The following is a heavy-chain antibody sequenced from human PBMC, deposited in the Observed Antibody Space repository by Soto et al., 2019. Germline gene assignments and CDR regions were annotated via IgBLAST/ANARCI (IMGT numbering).Heavy chain of an antibody. J-gene: IGHJ6*02. V-gene: IGHV1-2*04. CDR3: AKDRGITIFGVVIPPYYYYGMDV. D-gene: IGHD3-3*01. CDR2: INPNSGGT. CDR1: GYTFTGYY. Sequence: ASVKVSCKASGYTFTGYYMHWVRQAPGQGLEWMGWINPNSGGTNYAQKFQGWVTMTRDTSISTAYMELSRLRSEDTAVYYCAKDRGITIFGVVIPPYYYYGMDVWGQGTTVTVSS.